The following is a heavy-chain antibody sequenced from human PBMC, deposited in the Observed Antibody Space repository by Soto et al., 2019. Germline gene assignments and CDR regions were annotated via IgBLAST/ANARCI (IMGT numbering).Heavy chain of an antibody. CDR2: IIPIFGTA. Sequence: QVQLVQSGAEVKKPGSSVKVSCKASGGTFSSYAISWVRQAPGQGLEWMGGIIPIFGTANYAQKFQGRVTITADEATSTAYMELSSLRSEDTAVYYCASSPNYYDSSGYNVQHWGQGTLVTVSS. V-gene: IGHV1-69*12. CDR1: GGTFSSYA. CDR3: ASSPNYYDSSGYNVQH. J-gene: IGHJ1*01. D-gene: IGHD3-22*01.